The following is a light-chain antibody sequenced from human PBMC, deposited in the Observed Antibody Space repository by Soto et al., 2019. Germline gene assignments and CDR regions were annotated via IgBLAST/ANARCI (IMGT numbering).Light chain of an antibody. V-gene: IGKV1-39*01. CDR3: QQSYSTLMYT. Sequence: DLQMTQSPSSLSASVGDRVTITCRASQSISSYLNWYQQKPGKAPKLLIDAASSLQSGVPSRFSGSGSWTDFTLTISTLQPEDFATDYCQQSYSTLMYTFGQGTKLESK. J-gene: IGKJ2*01. CDR2: AAS. CDR1: QSISSY.